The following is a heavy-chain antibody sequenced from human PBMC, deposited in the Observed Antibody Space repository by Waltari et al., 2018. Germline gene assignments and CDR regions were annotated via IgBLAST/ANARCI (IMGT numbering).Heavy chain of an antibody. CDR1: GGTFSSYA. CDR3: ARRSYDSSGRFSYYFDY. J-gene: IGHJ4*02. V-gene: IGHV1-69*01. CDR2: SIPIFGKA. Sequence: QVQLVQSGAEVKKPGSSVKVSCKASGGTFSSYAISWVRQAPGQGLEWMGGSIPIFGKANYAQKFQGRVTITADESTSTAYMELSSLRSEDTAVYYCARRSYDSSGRFSYYFDYWGQGTLVTVSS. D-gene: IGHD3-22*01.